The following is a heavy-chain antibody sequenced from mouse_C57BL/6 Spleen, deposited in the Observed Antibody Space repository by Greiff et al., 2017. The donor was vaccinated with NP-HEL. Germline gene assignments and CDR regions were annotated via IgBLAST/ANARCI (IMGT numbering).Heavy chain of an antibody. J-gene: IGHJ1*03. D-gene: IGHD1-1*01. V-gene: IGHV1-81*01. CDR1: GYTFTSYG. CDR3: ARARATVVARWDLDV. Sequence: VQLQQSGAELARPGASVKLSCKASGYTFTSYGISWVKQRTGQGLEWIGEIYPRSGNTYYNEKFKGQATLTADKSSSTAYMELRSLTSEDSAVYFCARARATVVARWDLDVWGTGTTVTVSS. CDR2: IYPRSGNT.